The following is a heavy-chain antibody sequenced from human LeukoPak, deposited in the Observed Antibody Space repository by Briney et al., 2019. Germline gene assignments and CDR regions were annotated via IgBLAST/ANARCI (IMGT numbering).Heavy chain of an antibody. V-gene: IGHV1-24*01. CDR1: GYTLTELS. D-gene: IGHD2-2*02. J-gene: IGHJ4*02. CDR2: FDPEDGET. CDR3: ATDFSDRYCSSTSCYTFAVY. Sequence: ASVKVSCKVSGYTLTELSMHWVRRAPGKGLEWMGGFDPEDGETIYAQKFQGRVTMTEDTSTDTAYMELSSLRSEDTAVYYCATDFSDRYCSSTSCYTFAVYWGQGTLVTVSS.